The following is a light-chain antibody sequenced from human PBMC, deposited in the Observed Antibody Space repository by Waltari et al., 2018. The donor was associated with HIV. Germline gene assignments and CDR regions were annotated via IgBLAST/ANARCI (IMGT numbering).Light chain of an antibody. Sequence: SSDWSQPPSVAVSSGQPVTITGSGENLGPKHVYRYQKKPGPSPVLVLSQNNKRPSGIPERFSGSKSGNTASLTISGTQTGDEATYYCQAWTSPGSIFGGGTILTVL. CDR3: QAWTSPGSI. CDR1: NLGPKH. CDR2: QNN. J-gene: IGLJ2*01. V-gene: IGLV3-1*01.